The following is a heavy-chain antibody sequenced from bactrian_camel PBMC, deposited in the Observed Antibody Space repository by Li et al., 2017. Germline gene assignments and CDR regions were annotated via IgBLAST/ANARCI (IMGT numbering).Heavy chain of an antibody. CDR1: GYSTNF. V-gene: IGHV3S61*01. CDR3: AADWAPACRYGRSVLDYRS. Sequence: HVQLVESGGGSAQAGGSLGLSCEVSGYSTNFIGWFRQAPGKEREGVAAIHFGGIDGSVTYYADSVKGRFTISLGNAKNTVFLEMNSLKPEDTAMYYCAADWAPACRYGRSVLDYRSSGQGTQVTVS. J-gene: IGHJ6*01. D-gene: IGHD6*01. CDR2: IHFGGIDGSVT.